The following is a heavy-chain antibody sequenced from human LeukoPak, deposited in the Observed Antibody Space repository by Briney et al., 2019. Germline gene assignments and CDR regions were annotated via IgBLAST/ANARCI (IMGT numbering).Heavy chain of an antibody. CDR2: VSPSGACT. D-gene: IGHD6-25*01. CDR3: ASHNSGWQETWFDF. CDR1: GYTFNNYY. Sequence: ASVKLSCKASGYTFNNYYIHWVRQAPGQGLEWMAKVSPSGACTTFAQKFQGRVTMTSDASTSTVYMELSSLTSEDTAVYYCASHNSGWQETWFDFWGQGILVTVSS. V-gene: IGHV1-46*02. J-gene: IGHJ4*02.